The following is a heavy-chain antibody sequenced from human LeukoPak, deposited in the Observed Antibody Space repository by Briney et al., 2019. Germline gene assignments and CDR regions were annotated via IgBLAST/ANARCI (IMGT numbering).Heavy chain of an antibody. CDR3: ARADWISGSYAFDI. CDR2: IYYSGST. J-gene: IGHJ3*02. Sequence: SETLSLTCTVSGGSISSYYWSWIRQPPGKGLEWIGYIYYSGSTNYNPSLKSRVTISVDTSKNQFSLKLSSVTAADTAVYYCARADWISGSYAFDIWGQGTMVTVSS. V-gene: IGHV4-59*01. D-gene: IGHD3-10*01. CDR1: GGSISSYY.